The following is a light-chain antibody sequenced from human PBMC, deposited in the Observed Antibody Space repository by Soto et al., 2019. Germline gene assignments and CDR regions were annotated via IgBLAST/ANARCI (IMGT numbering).Light chain of an antibody. J-gene: IGKJ4*01. Sequence: EIVLTQSPGTLSSSAGERATLSCRASQSVSSTYLAWYQQKPGQAPRLVIYGASSMATGIPDRFSGSGSGTDFTLTISRLEPEDFAVYYCQHYGSLVLTFGGGTKVEIK. CDR3: QHYGSLVLT. CDR1: QSVSSTY. V-gene: IGKV3-20*01. CDR2: GAS.